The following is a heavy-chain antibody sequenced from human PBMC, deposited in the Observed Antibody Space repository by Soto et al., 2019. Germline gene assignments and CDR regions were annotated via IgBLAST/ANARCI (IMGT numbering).Heavy chain of an antibody. D-gene: IGHD5-12*01. V-gene: IGHV4-34*01. J-gene: IGHJ4*02. CDR3: ARGRDVNIVATNDNYFDY. CDR2: INHSGST. Sequence: SETLSLTCAVYGGSFSGYYWSWIRQPPGKGLEWIGEINHSGSTNYNPSLKSRVTISVDTSKNQFSLKLSSVTAADTAVYYCARGRDVNIVATNDNYFDYWGQGTLVTVSS. CDR1: GGSFSGYY.